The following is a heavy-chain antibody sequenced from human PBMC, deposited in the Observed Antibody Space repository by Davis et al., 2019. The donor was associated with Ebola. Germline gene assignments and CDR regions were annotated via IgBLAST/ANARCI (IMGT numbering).Heavy chain of an antibody. Sequence: ASVTASCKASGYTFTSYAMHWVRQAPGQRLEWMGWINAGNGNTKYSQKFQGRVTITRNTSASTAYMELSSLRSEDTAVYYCAKEGNYSEQLGPHYYGMDVWGQGTTVTVSS. CDR3: AKEGNYSEQLGPHYYGMDV. J-gene: IGHJ6*02. CDR1: GYTFTSYA. D-gene: IGHD6-6*01. V-gene: IGHV1-3*01. CDR2: INAGNGNT.